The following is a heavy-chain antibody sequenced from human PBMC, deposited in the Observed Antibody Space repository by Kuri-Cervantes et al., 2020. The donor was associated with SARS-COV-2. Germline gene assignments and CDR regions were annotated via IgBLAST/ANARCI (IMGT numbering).Heavy chain of an antibody. D-gene: IGHD1-1*01. CDR2: IKQDGSEK. CDR3: VRDGDHWNFDY. V-gene: IGHV3-7*01. Sequence: GGSLRLSCAASGFTFSSYWMSWVRQAPGKGLEWVANIKQDGSEKYYVDSVKGRFTISRDNAKNMLLLQMNSLRAEDTAVYYCVRDGDHWNFDYWGQGTLVTVSS. CDR1: GFTFSSYW. J-gene: IGHJ4*02.